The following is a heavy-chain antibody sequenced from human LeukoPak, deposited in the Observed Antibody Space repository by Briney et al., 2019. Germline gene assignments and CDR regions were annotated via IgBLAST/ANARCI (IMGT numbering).Heavy chain of an antibody. J-gene: IGHJ3*02. D-gene: IGHD2-15*01. CDR3: ARVVVVVAATRNDAFDI. Sequence: PSETLSLTCAVYGGSFSGYYWSWIRQPPGKGLEWIGEINHSGSTNYNPSLKSRVTISVDTSKNQLSLKLSSVTAADTAVYYCARVVVVVAATRNDAFDIWGQGTMVTVSS. CDR1: GGSFSGYY. CDR2: INHSGST. V-gene: IGHV4-34*01.